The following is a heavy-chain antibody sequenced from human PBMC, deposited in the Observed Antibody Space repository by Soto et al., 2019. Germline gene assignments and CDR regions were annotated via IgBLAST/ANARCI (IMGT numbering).Heavy chain of an antibody. J-gene: IGHJ6*02. Sequence: EVQLVESGGGLVRPGGYLRLSCAASGFSFSSYWMHWVRQVPGKGLVWVARMNEDGGTTDYADSVKGRFTISRDNAKNTLYLQMNSLRVEDTAVYYGASDLSGRAYVWGQGTTVTVSS. D-gene: IGHD1-1*01. CDR2: MNEDGGTT. CDR3: ASDLSGRAYV. CDR1: GFSFSSYW. V-gene: IGHV3-74*02.